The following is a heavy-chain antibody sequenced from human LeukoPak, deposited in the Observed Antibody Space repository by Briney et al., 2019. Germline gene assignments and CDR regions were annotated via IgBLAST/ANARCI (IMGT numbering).Heavy chain of an antibody. CDR1: GYTFTTYD. D-gene: IGHD2-8*01. Sequence: ASVKLSCKASGYTFTTYDINWGRQAPGQGLEWMGWMNPNSSNKGYAQKLQSRVTMTRNTSISTAYMELSSLRPDDAAVYYCARVFCVHGVCYTGAWFDHWGQGTLVTVSS. J-gene: IGHJ5*02. V-gene: IGHV1-8*01. CDR3: ARVFCVHGVCYTGAWFDH. CDR2: MNPNSSNK.